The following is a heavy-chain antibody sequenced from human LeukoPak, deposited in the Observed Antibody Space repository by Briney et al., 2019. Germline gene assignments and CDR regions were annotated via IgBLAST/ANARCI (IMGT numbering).Heavy chain of an antibody. Sequence: GGSLRLSCAASGFTFSSYEMNWVRQAPGKGLEWVSYISSSGSTIYYADSVKGRFTISRDNSKNTLYLQMNSLRAEDTAVYYCAKGMGPLAQLRYFDWLGFDYWGQGTLVTVSS. CDR3: AKGMGPLAQLRYFDWLGFDY. CDR2: ISSSGSTI. J-gene: IGHJ4*02. CDR1: GFTFSSYE. V-gene: IGHV3-48*03. D-gene: IGHD3-9*01.